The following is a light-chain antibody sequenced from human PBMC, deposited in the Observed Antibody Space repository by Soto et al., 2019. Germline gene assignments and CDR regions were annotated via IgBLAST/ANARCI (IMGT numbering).Light chain of an antibody. Sequence: ELVLTHSPGTLSLSPRGRATLSCRAIQSVRRPSLVWSQQKPATATRLLIYGASSRATGIPDRFSGGGSGTDFTHTIRRLEPAAFAAYYCQHHNSSRPINFGQGTRLAI. CDR1: QSVRRPS. V-gene: IGKV3-20*01. CDR2: GAS. J-gene: IGKJ5*01. CDR3: QHHNSSRPIN.